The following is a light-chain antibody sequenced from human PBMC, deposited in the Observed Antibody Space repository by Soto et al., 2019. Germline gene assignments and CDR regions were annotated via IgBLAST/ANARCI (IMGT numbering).Light chain of an antibody. Sequence: EIVLTQSPGTLSLSPGERATLSCRASQRVSSAYLAWYQQKPGQAPRLLMYGASSRATGTPDRFSGSGSGTDFTLTISRLEPEDLAVYYCQQYGSSPPWTFGQGTKVEIK. V-gene: IGKV3-20*01. CDR3: QQYGSSPPWT. J-gene: IGKJ1*01. CDR1: QRVSSAY. CDR2: GAS.